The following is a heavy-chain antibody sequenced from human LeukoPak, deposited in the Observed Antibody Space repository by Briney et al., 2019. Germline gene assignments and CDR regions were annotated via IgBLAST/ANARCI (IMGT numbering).Heavy chain of an antibody. Sequence: RASVNVSCKSSVCTFSSYAISWVRQAPGQGLEWMGGIIPIFGTANYPQKFQGRVTITTDESTSTAYMELSSLRSEDTAVYYCAKHPIFGAIHDPWGQGTLVTVSS. CDR2: IIPIFGTA. V-gene: IGHV1-69*05. D-gene: IGHD3-3*01. CDR1: VCTFSSYA. J-gene: IGHJ5*02. CDR3: AKHPIFGAIHDP.